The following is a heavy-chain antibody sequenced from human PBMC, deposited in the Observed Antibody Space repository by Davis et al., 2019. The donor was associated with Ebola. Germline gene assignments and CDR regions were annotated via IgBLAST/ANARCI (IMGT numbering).Heavy chain of an antibody. CDR2: ISYDGSNK. Sequence: GESLKISCAASGFTFSSYAMHWVRQAPGKGLEWVAVISYDGSNKYYADSVKGRFTISRDNSKNTLYLQMNSLRAEDTAVYYCARGYSSGDFWSGYYYHYYGMDVWGKGTTVTVSS. CDR3: ARGYSSGDFWSGYYYHYYGMDV. V-gene: IGHV3-30-3*01. J-gene: IGHJ6*04. CDR1: GFTFSSYA. D-gene: IGHD3-3*01.